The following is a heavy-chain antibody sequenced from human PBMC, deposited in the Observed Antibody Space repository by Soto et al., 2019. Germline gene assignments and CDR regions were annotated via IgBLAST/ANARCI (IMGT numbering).Heavy chain of an antibody. CDR1: GFTFIYHY. J-gene: IGHJ4*02. CDR3: AKEYGRLDY. D-gene: IGHD4-17*01. CDR2: ISSSSGYT. Sequence: PGGSLGLSRGASGFTFIYHYMSWIRQAPGKGLEWVSYISSSSGYTNYADSVKGRFTISRDNAKNSLYLQMNSLRAEDTAVYYCAKEYGRLDYWGQGNLVTVSS. V-gene: IGHV3-11*06.